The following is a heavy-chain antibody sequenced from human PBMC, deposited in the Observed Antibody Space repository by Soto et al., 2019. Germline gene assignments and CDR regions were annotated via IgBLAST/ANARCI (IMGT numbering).Heavy chain of an antibody. Sequence: QVQLVQSGAEVKTPGASVKVSCKASGYTFTSYAMHWVRQAPGQRLEWMGWVNAGNGNTKYSQKFQGRVTITRDTSASTAYMELSSLRSEDTAVYYCARGTRGSSALFWGQGTLVTVSS. CDR1: GYTFTSYA. J-gene: IGHJ4*02. D-gene: IGHD6-13*01. V-gene: IGHV1-3*01. CDR3: ARGTRGSSALF. CDR2: VNAGNGNT.